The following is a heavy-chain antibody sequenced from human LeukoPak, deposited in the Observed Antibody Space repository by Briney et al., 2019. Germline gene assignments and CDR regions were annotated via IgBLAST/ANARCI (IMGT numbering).Heavy chain of an antibody. J-gene: IGHJ1*01. CDR2: VNSVSNII. V-gene: IGHV3-11*04. D-gene: IGHD2-2*03. CDR1: GFTFRDSF. Sequence: GGSLRLFCASSGFTFRDSFVSWIRQAPGKGLEWLSYVNSVSNIISYADSVKGRFTISRDNAKNSLYLQMHGLRAEDTAVYYCARAAGASMDFQQWGQGTLVTVSS. CDR3: ARAAGASMDFQQ.